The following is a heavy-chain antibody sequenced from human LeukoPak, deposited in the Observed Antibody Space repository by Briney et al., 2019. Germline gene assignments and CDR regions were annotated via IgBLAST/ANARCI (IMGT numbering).Heavy chain of an antibody. CDR3: ARVEITFGGVIVIGLDY. J-gene: IGHJ4*02. V-gene: IGHV1-18*01. D-gene: IGHD3-16*02. CDR2: ISAYNGNT. Sequence: GASVKVSCKASGYTFTSYGISWVRQAPGQGLEWMGWISAYNGNTNYAQKLQGRVTMTTDTSTSTAYMELRSLRSDDTAVYYCARVEITFGGVIVIGLDYWGQGTLVTVSS. CDR1: GYTFTSYG.